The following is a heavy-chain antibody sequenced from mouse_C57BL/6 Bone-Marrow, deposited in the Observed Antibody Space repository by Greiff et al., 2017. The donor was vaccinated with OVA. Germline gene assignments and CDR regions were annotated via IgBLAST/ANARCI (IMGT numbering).Heavy chain of an antibody. D-gene: IGHD2-10*02. Sequence: VQLKQSGAELVRPGASVKLSCTASGFNITDDYMHWVKQRPEQGLEWIGWIDPENGDTEYASKFQGKATITADTSSHTAYLQRSSLTTEDTAVYDCTKGEYLDYWGQGTTVTVSS. V-gene: IGHV14-4*01. CDR2: IDPENGDT. J-gene: IGHJ2*01. CDR3: TKGEYLDY. CDR1: GFNITDDY.